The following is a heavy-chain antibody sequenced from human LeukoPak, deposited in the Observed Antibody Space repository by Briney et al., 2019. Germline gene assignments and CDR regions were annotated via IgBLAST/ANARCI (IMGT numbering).Heavy chain of an antibody. Sequence: PGGSLRLSCAASGFTFSDYGMHWIRQPPGKGLEWIGEINHSGSTNYNPSLKSRVTISVDTSKNQFSLKLSSVTAADTAVYYCARVYCSSTSCYSWFDPWGQGTLVTVSS. CDR1: GFTFSDYG. D-gene: IGHD2-2*01. CDR2: INHSGST. V-gene: IGHV4-34*01. CDR3: ARVYCSSTSCYSWFDP. J-gene: IGHJ5*02.